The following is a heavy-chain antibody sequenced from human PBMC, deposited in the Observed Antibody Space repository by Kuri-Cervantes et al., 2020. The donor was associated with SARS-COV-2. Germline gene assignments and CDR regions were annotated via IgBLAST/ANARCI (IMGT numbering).Heavy chain of an antibody. CDR1: GFTFSNYW. D-gene: IGHD2-2*01. Sequence: GESLKISCAASGFTFSNYWISWVRQAPGKGLEWVANIKQGGSEKHYVDSVKGRFTISRDNAKNSLYLQMNSLRDEDTAVYYCARGYCSSTSCPPYYYYGMDVWGQGTTVTVSS. V-gene: IGHV3-7*01. J-gene: IGHJ6*02. CDR2: IKQGGSEK. CDR3: ARGYCSSTSCPPYYYYGMDV.